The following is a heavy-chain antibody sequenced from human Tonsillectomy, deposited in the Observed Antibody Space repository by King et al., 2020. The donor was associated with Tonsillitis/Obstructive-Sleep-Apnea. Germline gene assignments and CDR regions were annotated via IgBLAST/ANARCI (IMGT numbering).Heavy chain of an antibody. V-gene: IGHV3-48*02. D-gene: IGHD2-21*01. CDR3: ARDHPDGGGDCHPGVYSYYYMDV. J-gene: IGHJ6*03. CDR1: GFTFSSYS. Sequence: VQLVESGGGLVQPGGSLRLSCAASGFTFSSYSMNWVRQAPGKGLEWVSYISSSSSTIYYADSVKGRFTISRDNAKNSLYLQMNSLRDEDTAWYYCARDHPDGGGDCHPGVYSYYYMDVWGKGTTVTVSS. CDR2: ISSSSSTI.